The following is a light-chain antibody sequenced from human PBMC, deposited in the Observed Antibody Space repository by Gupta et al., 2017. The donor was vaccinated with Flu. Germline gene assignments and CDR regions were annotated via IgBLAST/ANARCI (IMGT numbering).Light chain of an antibody. Sequence: QSVLTQPPSPSGIRGQRVTMSGSGSSSNIGSNNVFWYQQFPGTAPNLLIFRTHQMPIGVPDRFSGAKSGTSATLDISGLRSEDEADYYCAAWDDNMSGLVFGGGTKVTVL. CDR3: AAWDDNMSGLV. CDR1: SSNIGSNN. CDR2: RTH. J-gene: IGLJ3*02. V-gene: IGLV1-47*01.